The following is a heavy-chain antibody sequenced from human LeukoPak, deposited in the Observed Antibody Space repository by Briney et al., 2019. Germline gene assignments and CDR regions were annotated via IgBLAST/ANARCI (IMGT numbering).Heavy chain of an antibody. CDR1: GFTFSDYY. D-gene: IGHD3-3*01. Sequence: GGSLRLSCAASGFTFSDYYMSWIRQAPGKGLEWVSYISSSGSTIYYADSVKGRFTISRDNAKNSLCLQMNSLRAEDTAVYYCARVSCITIFGVVIIEYYFDYWGQGTLVTVSS. CDR2: ISSSGSTI. CDR3: ARVSCITIFGVVIIEYYFDY. J-gene: IGHJ4*02. V-gene: IGHV3-11*04.